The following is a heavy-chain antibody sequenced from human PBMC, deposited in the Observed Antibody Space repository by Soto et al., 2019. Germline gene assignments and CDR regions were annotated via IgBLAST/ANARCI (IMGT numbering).Heavy chain of an antibody. D-gene: IGHD3-16*01. V-gene: IGHV1-46*01. CDR2: INPIDGST. J-gene: IGHJ3*02. Sequence: ASVKVSCKASGYTFTSYYMHWVRQAPGQGLEWMGIINPIDGSTSYAQKFQGRVTMTRDTSTSTVYMEMSSLRSEDTAVYYCAREGQHGVSAFDIWGQGTMVTVSS. CDR3: AREGQHGVSAFDI. CDR1: GYTFTSYY.